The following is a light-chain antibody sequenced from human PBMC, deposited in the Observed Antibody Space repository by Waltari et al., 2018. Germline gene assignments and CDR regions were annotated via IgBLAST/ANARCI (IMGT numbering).Light chain of an antibody. J-gene: IGKJ2*01. Sequence: IAMTQSPSTLSASVGDSVTITCRACHNVGTWVAWYQQKPGKAPNLLIFDGSTLESGVPSRFSGSASGTDFTLTINSLQPDDFASYFCQQYNSYLSSFGQGTKLEI. V-gene: IGKV1-5*01. CDR3: QQYNSYLSS. CDR1: HNVGTW. CDR2: DGS.